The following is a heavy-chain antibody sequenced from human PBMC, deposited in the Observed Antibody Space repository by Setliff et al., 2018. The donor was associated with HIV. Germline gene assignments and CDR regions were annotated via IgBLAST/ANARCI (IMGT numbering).Heavy chain of an antibody. D-gene: IGHD3-10*01. CDR2: IYPGDSDA. V-gene: IGHV5-51*01. J-gene: IGHJ5*02. CDR1: GYDVTRYW. CDR3: AISGSPDRRPT. Sequence: GESLKISCRASGYDVTRYWIGWVRQMPGQALEWIGVIYPGDSDARYSPSFQDQVTMSADKSISTAYLQWSSLKASDTAIYYCAISGSPDRRPTWGQGTLVTVS.